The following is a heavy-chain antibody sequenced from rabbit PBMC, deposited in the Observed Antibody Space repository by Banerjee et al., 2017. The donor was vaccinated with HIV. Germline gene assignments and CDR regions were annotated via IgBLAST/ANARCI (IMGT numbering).Heavy chain of an antibody. CDR2: IYTGDGST. Sequence: QSLEESGGGLVQPEGSLTLTCTASGFSFSSSYYICWVRQALGKGLEWIGCIYTGDGSTNYATWVNGRFTISSHNAQNTLYLQLNSLTVADTATYFCVREAGYAGYGDGNLWGQGTLVTVS. CDR3: VREAGYAGYGDGNL. V-gene: IGHV1S40*01. CDR1: GFSFSSSYY. J-gene: IGHJ4*01. D-gene: IGHD7-1*01.